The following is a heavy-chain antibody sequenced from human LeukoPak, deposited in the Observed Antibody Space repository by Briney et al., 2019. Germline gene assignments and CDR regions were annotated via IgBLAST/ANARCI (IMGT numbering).Heavy chain of an antibody. J-gene: IGHJ3*02. CDR1: GFTFSSYA. Sequence: GGSLRLSCAASGFTFSSYAMNWVRQAPGKGLEWVSSISSSSSYIYYADSVKGRFTISRDNAKNSLYLQMNSLRAEDTAVYYCARDRYYDILTGYNDAFDIWGQGTMVTVSS. CDR2: ISSSSSYI. V-gene: IGHV3-21*01. CDR3: ARDRYYDILTGYNDAFDI. D-gene: IGHD3-9*01.